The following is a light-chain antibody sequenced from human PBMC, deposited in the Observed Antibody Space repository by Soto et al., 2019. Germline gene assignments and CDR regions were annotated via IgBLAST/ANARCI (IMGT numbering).Light chain of an antibody. CDR1: QTVSTN. CDR2: DIF. Sequence: EIVLTQCPGTLSLSPGERATLSCRASQTVSTNYLAWYQQKPGQAPRLVIYDIFTRATGVPTRISGSGSGTEFTLTISSLQSEDFAVYYCQQYNSWPLTFGGGTKVDIK. V-gene: IGKV3D-15*01. J-gene: IGKJ4*01. CDR3: QQYNSWPLT.